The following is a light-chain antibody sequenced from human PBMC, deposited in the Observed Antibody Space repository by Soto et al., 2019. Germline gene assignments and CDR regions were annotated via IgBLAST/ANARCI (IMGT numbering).Light chain of an antibody. V-gene: IGLV1-51*02. J-gene: IGLJ2*01. CDR1: SSNVGDNY. CDR2: ENN. Sequence: QSVLTQPPSVSAAPGQKVTISCSGSSSNVGDNYVSWYQQFPGTAPKLLIFENNERPLGIPDRFSGSKSGTSATLGITRLQTGDEADYFCGTWDSGLTAVVFGGGTKVTVL. CDR3: GTWDSGLTAVV.